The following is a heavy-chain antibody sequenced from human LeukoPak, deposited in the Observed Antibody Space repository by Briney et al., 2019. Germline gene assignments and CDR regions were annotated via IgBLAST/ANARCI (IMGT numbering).Heavy chain of an antibody. CDR2: ISSSGSTI. V-gene: IGHV3-48*03. J-gene: IGHJ4*02. CDR3: ARGYCTNGVCYTFDY. Sequence: GGSLRLSCAASGFTFSSYEMNWVGQAPGKGLEWVSYISSSGSTIYYADSVKGRFTISRDNAKNSLYLQMNSLRAEDTAVYYCARGYCTNGVCYTFDYWGQGTLVTVSS. D-gene: IGHD2-8*01. CDR1: GFTFSSYE.